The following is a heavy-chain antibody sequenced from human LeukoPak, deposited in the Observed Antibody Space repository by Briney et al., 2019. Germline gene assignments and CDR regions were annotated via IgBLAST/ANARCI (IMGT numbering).Heavy chain of an antibody. V-gene: IGHV4-39*07. CDR1: GGSISSSSYY. J-gene: IGHJ4*02. CDR3: ARAGDIQLWSPGGYFDY. Sequence: SETLSLTCTVSGGSISSSSYYWGWIRQPPGKGLEWIGSIYYSGSTYYNPSLKSRVTISVDTSKNQFSLKLSSVTAADTAVYYCARAGDIQLWSPGGYFDYWGQGTLVTVSS. D-gene: IGHD5-18*01. CDR2: IYYSGST.